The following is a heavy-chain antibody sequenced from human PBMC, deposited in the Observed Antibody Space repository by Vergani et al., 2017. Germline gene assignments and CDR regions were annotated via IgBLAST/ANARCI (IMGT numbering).Heavy chain of an antibody. Sequence: QVQLVQSGAEVKKPGSSVKVSCKASGGTFSSYTISWVRQAPGQGLEWLGRIIPILGRANYAQKFQGRVPITADKSTSTAYMELGSLSSGDTAVDYGAGGGVATSYYYYGVGVWGQGTTVTVSS. CDR1: GGTFSSYT. CDR2: IIPILGRA. D-gene: IGHD5-12*01. V-gene: IGHV1-69*08. CDR3: AGGGVATSYYYYGVGV. J-gene: IGHJ6*02.